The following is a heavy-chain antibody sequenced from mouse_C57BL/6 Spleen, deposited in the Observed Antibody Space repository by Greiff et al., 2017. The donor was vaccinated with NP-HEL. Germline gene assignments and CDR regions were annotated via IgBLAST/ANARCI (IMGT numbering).Heavy chain of an antibody. V-gene: IGHV14-2*01. Sequence: VQLKESGAELVKPGASVKLSCTASGFNITDYYMHWVKQRTEQGLEWIGRIDPEDGETKYAPKFQGKATITADTSSNTAYLQRSSLTSEDTADYCCAGKSYHGILDYWGQGTTLTVSS. CDR1: GFNITDYY. CDR2: IDPEDGET. J-gene: IGHJ2*01. CDR3: AGKSYHGILDY. D-gene: IGHD1-1*01.